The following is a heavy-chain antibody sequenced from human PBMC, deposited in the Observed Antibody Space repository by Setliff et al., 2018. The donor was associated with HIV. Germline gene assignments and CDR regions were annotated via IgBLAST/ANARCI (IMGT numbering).Heavy chain of an antibody. CDR1: GGSISTYY. Sequence: SETLSLTCTVSGGSISTYYWSWIRQSPGKGLEWIGYIYYSGSTKYNPPLKSRLTISVDTSKNQFSLKLRSVTAADTAFYYCARGVTHPPPFGAFDIWGLGTLVTV. J-gene: IGHJ3*02. CDR3: ARGVTHPPPFGAFDI. D-gene: IGHD5-18*01. V-gene: IGHV4-59*01. CDR2: IYYSGST.